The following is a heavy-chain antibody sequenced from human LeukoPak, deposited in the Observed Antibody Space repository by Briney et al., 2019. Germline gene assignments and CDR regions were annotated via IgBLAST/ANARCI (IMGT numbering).Heavy chain of an antibody. CDR3: ARLPMAVTPHVDY. D-gene: IGHD2-21*02. CDR1: GVTITSYH. J-gene: IGHJ4*02. Sequence: PSETLSLTCTVSGVTITSYHRSWIRQSPGKGLEWIGFMYYSGTTNYNPSLKSRVTISLGMSKNQFSLKLSSVTAADTAVYYCARLPMAVTPHVDYWGQGTLVTVSS. CDR2: MYYSGTT. V-gene: IGHV4-59*01.